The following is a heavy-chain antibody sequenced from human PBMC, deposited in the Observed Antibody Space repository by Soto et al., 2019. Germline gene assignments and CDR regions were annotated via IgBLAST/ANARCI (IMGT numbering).Heavy chain of an antibody. Sequence: PSETLSRTCIVSGGSIRGSHWSCIRQSASKGLEWVVRIYASGTTNYNPSFKSRVTMSVGTSRNQFYLNVKSVTAADTALYYCVKNYRPDGPGWFAAWGQGIQVTLSS. V-gene: IGHV4-4*07. CDR2: IYASGTT. J-gene: IGHJ5*02. CDR1: GGSIRGSH. CDR3: VKNYRPDGPGWFAA. D-gene: IGHD3-16*02.